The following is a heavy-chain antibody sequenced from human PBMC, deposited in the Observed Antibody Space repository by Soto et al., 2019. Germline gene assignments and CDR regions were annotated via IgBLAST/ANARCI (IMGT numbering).Heavy chain of an antibody. V-gene: IGHV3-48*02. CDR1: GFTFSSYS. Sequence: EVQPVESGGGLVQPGGSLRLSCAASGFTFSSYSMNWVRQAPGKGLEWVSYISSSSSTIYYADSVKGRFTISRDNAKNSLYLQMNSLRDEDTAVYYCARELAIIAVAGIFDYWGQGTLVTVSS. J-gene: IGHJ4*02. CDR2: ISSSSSTI. CDR3: ARELAIIAVAGIFDY. D-gene: IGHD6-19*01.